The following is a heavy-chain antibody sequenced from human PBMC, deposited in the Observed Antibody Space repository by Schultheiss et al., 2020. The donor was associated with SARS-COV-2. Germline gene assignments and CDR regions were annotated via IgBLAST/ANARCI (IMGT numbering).Heavy chain of an antibody. CDR2: IHYDGSSD. D-gene: IGHD5-12*01. V-gene: IGHV3-30*02. CDR1: GFTFNNYA. Sequence: GESLKISCAASGFTFNNYAMYWVRQAPGKGLEWVSFIHYDGSSDYHADSVKGRFTISRDNSKNTLSLQMNSLRGEDTAVYYCAKDHGVYSSYDYGWYFDLWGRGTLVTVSS. J-gene: IGHJ2*01. CDR3: AKDHGVYSSYDYGWYFDL.